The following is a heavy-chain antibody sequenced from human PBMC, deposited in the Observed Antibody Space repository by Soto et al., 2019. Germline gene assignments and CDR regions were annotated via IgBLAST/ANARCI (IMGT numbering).Heavy chain of an antibody. CDR1: GFTFGDYA. J-gene: IGHJ4*02. V-gene: IGHV3-49*04. CDR2: IRSKAYGGTT. CDR3: TRVSGPFDY. Sequence: GGSLRLSCTASGFTFGDYAMSWVRQAPGKGLEWVGFIRSKAYGGTTEYAASVKGRFTISRDDSKSIAYLQMNSLKTEDTAVYYCTRVSGPFDYWGQGTLVTV.